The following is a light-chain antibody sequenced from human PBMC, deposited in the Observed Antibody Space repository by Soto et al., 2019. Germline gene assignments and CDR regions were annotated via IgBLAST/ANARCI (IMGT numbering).Light chain of an antibody. Sequence: DIQMTQSPSTLSGSVGDRVTSTCRASQTISSWLAWYQQKPGKAPKVLIYKASTLKSGVPSRFSGSGSGTEFTLTISSLQPDDFETYYCQHYNSYSEAFGQGTKVDIK. J-gene: IGKJ1*01. CDR1: QTISSW. V-gene: IGKV1-5*03. CDR3: QHYNSYSEA. CDR2: KAS.